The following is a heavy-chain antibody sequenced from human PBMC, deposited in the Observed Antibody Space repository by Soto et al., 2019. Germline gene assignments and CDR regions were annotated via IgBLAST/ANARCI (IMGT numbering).Heavy chain of an antibody. CDR3: ARGGVSTRTFDY. V-gene: IGHV5-51*01. J-gene: IGHJ4*02. CDR1: GYNFAGYW. Sequence: VESLKISCKGSGYNFAGYWISCFLEMPGKGLELMGIIYPSDSDTRYRPSFQGQVTISADKSISSAYPQWSSLRASDTAMYYCARGGVSTRTFDYWGQGTPVTVSS. D-gene: IGHD3-3*01. CDR2: IYPSDSDT.